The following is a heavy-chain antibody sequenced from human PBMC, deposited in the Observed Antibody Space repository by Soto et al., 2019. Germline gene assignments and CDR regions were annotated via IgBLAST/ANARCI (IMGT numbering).Heavy chain of an antibody. CDR2: IWYDGSKK. V-gene: IGHV3-33*01. J-gene: IGHJ4*02. CDR1: GFTFSSSG. D-gene: IGHD3-22*01. CDR3: ARAPFTIYDTSGYYDY. Sequence: QVQLVESGGGVVQPGRSLRRSCAASGFTFSSSGMHWVRQAPGKGLEWVAIIWYDGSKKYYADSVKGRFTISRDNSKNTVYLQMNSLRAEDTAVYYCARAPFTIYDTSGYYDYWGQRTLVTVSS.